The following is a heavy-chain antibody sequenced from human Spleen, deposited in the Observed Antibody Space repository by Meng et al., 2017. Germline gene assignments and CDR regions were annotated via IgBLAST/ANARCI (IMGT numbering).Heavy chain of an antibody. D-gene: IGHD3-16*01. CDR1: GFTFSSYV. V-gene: IGHV3-23*01. J-gene: IGHJ4*02. Sequence: GGSLRLSCATSGFTFSSYVMDWVRQAPGQGLEWVSTISGSGGSTYYADSVKGRFTISRDNSKNTLYLQMNSLRAEDTAVYYCARDRSLGGVIDYWGQGTLVTVSS. CDR3: ARDRSLGGVIDY. CDR2: ISGSGGST.